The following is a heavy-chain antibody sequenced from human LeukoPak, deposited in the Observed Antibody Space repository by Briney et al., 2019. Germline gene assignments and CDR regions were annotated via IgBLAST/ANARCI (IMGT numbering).Heavy chain of an antibody. CDR1: GCTFSSYS. V-gene: IGHV3-21*01. D-gene: IGHD3/OR15-3a*01. J-gene: IGHJ4*02. CDR3: ARDPAEYDFWSGYHDY. CDR2: ISSSSSYI. Sequence: GGSLRLSCAASGCTFSSYSMNWVRQAPGKGLEWVSSISSSSSYIYYADSVKGRFTISRDNAKNSLYLQMNSLRAEDTAVYYCARDPAEYDFWSGYHDYWGQGTLVTVSS.